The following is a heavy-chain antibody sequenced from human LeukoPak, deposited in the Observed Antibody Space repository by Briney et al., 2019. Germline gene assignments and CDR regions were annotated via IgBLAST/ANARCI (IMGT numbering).Heavy chain of an antibody. CDR1: GDSISSGGYY. V-gene: IGHV4-30-2*01. CDR3: ARAPRIAARPGVPYYFDY. J-gene: IGHJ4*02. CDR2: IYHSGST. Sequence: SETLSLTCTVSGDSISSGGYYWSWIRQPPGKGLEWIGYIYHSGSTYYNPSLKSRVTISVDRSKNQFSLKLSSVTAADTAVYYCARAPRIAARPGVPYYFDYWGQGTLVTVSS. D-gene: IGHD6-6*01.